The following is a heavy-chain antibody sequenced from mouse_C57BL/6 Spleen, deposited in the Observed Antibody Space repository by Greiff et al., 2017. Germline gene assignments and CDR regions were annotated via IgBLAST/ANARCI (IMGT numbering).Heavy chain of an antibody. J-gene: IGHJ2*01. V-gene: IGHV1-82*01. CDR2: IYPGDGDT. CDR3: ARDGYDYLFDY. CDR1: GYAFSSSW. D-gene: IGHD2-4*01. Sequence: QVQLQQSGPELVKPGASVKISCKASGYAFSSSWMNWVKQRPGKGLEWIGRIYPGDGDTNYNGKFKGKATLTADKSSSTAYMQLRSLTSVDSAVYFCARDGYDYLFDYWGQGTTLTVSS.